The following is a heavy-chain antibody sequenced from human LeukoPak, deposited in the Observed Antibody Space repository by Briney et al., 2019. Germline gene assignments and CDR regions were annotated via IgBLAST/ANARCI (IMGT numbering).Heavy chain of an antibody. CDR3: AKENIAVAVKYYYYYYMDV. J-gene: IGHJ6*03. V-gene: IGHV3-30*02. CDR1: GFTFSSYG. D-gene: IGHD6-19*01. CDR2: IRYDGSNK. Sequence: GGSLRLSCAASGFTFSSYGMHWVRQDPGKGLEWVAFIRYDGSNKYYADSVKGRFTISRDNSKNTLYLQMNSLRAEDTAVYYCAKENIAVAVKYYYYYYMDVWGKGTTVTISS.